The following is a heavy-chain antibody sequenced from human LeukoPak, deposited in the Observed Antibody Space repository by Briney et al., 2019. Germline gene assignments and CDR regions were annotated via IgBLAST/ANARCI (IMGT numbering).Heavy chain of an antibody. D-gene: IGHD5-24*01. CDR1: GGSFSGYY. J-gene: IGHJ3*02. CDR3: ARGAGSTISNDAFDM. V-gene: IGHV4-34*01. CDR2: INHSGST. Sequence: PSETLSLTCAVYGGSFSGYYWSWIRQPPGEGLEWIGEINHSGSTNYNPSLKSRVTISVDTSKNQFSLKLSSVTAADTAVYYCARGAGSTISNDAFDMWGQGTMVSVSS.